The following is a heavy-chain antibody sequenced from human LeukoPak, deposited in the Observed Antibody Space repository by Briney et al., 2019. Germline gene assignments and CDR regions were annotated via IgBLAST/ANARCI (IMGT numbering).Heavy chain of an antibody. CDR3: ARHGLYQDYGY. V-gene: IGHV4-39*01. J-gene: IGHJ4*02. Sequence: SETLSLTCTVSGGYISSSTSFWAWIRQPPGKGLEWIGNVYYSGNTHYNPSLKSRVTISLDTSKSQFSLRLTSVTAADTAVYFCARHGLYQDYGYWGQGILVAVSS. CDR2: VYYSGNT. D-gene: IGHD3-16*01. CDR1: GGYISSSTSF.